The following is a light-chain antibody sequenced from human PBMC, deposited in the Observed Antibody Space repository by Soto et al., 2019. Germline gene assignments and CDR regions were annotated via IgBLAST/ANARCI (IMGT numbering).Light chain of an antibody. CDR2: EGS. CDR1: SSDVGNYNL. J-gene: IGLJ1*01. V-gene: IGLV2-23*01. Sequence: QSVLTQPASVSGSPGQSITISCTGTSSDVGNYNLVSWYQHDPGKAPKLLIYEGSKRPSGVSDRFSGSKSGNTAYLTISGLQAEDEADYYCCSYASSSTYVFGTGTKLTVL. CDR3: CSYASSSTYV.